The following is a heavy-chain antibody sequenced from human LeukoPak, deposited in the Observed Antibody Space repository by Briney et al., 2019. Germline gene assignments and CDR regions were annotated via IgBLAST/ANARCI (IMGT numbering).Heavy chain of an antibody. V-gene: IGHV3-20*04. Sequence: GGSLRLSCAASGFTFDDYGMSWVRQAPGKGLEWVSGINWNGGSTGYADSVKGRFTISRDNAKNSLYLQMNSLRAEDTALYYCARDGEVAAADWDYFQHWGQGTLVTVSS. CDR2: INWNGGST. CDR3: ARDGEVAAADWDYFQH. D-gene: IGHD2-2*01. CDR1: GFTFDDYG. J-gene: IGHJ1*01.